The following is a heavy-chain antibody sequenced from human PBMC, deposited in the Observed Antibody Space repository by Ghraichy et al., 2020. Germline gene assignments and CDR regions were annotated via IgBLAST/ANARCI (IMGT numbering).Heavy chain of an antibody. Sequence: SVKVSCKASGGTFSSYAISWVRQAPGQGLEWMGGIIPIFGIANYAQKFQGRVTITADKSTSTAYMELSSLRSEDTAVYYCARKWCSSTSCYYFDYWGQGTLVTVSS. D-gene: IGHD2-2*01. V-gene: IGHV1-69*10. CDR1: GGTFSSYA. CDR2: IIPIFGIA. J-gene: IGHJ4*02. CDR3: ARKWCSSTSCYYFDY.